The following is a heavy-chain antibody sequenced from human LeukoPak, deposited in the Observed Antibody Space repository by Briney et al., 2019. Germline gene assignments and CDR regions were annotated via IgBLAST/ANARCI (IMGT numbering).Heavy chain of an antibody. D-gene: IGHD1-26*01. Sequence: PGGSLRLSCAASGFTFINYNMNWVRQAPGKGLEWVSYISGSSNTIYYADSVEGRFTISRDNAKNSLALQMNSLRAEDTAVYYCARGRVGARGHAIDIWGQGTMVTVSS. V-gene: IGHV3-48*01. CDR2: ISGSSNTI. CDR1: GFTFINYN. J-gene: IGHJ3*02. CDR3: ARGRVGARGHAIDI.